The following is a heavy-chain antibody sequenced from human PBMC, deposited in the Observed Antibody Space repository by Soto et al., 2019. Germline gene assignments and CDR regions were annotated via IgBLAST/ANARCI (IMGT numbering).Heavy chain of an antibody. Sequence: QVQLQESGPGLVKPSETLSLTCTVSGGSVSSGSYYWSWIRQPPGKGLEWIGYIYYSGSTNYNPSLKSRVTISVDTSKNQFSLKLSSVTAADTAVYYCARALLVGATGVFDYWGQGTLVTVSS. V-gene: IGHV4-61*01. CDR3: ARALLVGATGVFDY. CDR2: IYYSGST. CDR1: GGSVSSGSYY. J-gene: IGHJ4*02. D-gene: IGHD1-26*01.